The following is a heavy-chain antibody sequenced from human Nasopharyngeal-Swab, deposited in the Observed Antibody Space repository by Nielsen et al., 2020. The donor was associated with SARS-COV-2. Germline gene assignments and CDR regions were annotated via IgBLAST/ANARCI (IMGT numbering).Heavy chain of an antibody. V-gene: IGHV3-7*05. Sequence: GGSLRLSCAASGFTFSSYWMNWVRLTPMKRLEWVATVKQDGSAIYHVDSLKGRFTISRDNSKNTLYLQMNSLRAEDTAVYYCAKSASLLQYLTFDYWGQGTLVTVSS. CDR3: AKSASLLQYLTFDY. CDR2: VKQDGSAI. D-gene: IGHD4-11*01. J-gene: IGHJ4*02. CDR1: GFTFSSYW.